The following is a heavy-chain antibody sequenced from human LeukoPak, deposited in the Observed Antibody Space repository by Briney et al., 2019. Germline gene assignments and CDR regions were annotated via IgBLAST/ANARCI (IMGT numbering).Heavy chain of an antibody. CDR2: IYYSGST. CDR3: ARELVGTYAFDI. CDR1: GGSISSYY. D-gene: IGHD1-26*01. V-gene: IGHV4-59*01. Sequence: PSETLSLTCTVSGGSISSYYWSWIRQPPGKGLEWIGYIYYSGSTNCNPSLKSRVTISVDTSKNQFSLKLSSVTAADTAVYYCARELVGTYAFDIWGQGTMVTVSS. J-gene: IGHJ3*02.